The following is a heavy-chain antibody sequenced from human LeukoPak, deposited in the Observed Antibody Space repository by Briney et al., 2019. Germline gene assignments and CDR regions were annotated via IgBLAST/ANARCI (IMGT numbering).Heavy chain of an antibody. CDR2: INPNSGGT. Sequence: ASVKVSCKASGYTFTGYYMHWVRQAPGQGLEWMGWINPNSGGTNYAQKFQGRVTMTRDTSISTAYMELSRLRSDDTAVYYCAREGGSYGRDLDYWGQGTLVTVSS. CDR3: AREGGSYGRDLDY. CDR1: GYTFTGYY. D-gene: IGHD1-26*01. J-gene: IGHJ4*02. V-gene: IGHV1-2*02.